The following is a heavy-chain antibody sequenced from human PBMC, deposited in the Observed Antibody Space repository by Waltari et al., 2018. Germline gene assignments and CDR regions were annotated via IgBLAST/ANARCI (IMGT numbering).Heavy chain of an antibody. CDR1: GFTVSSKY. V-gene: IGHV3-53*01. Sequence: EVQLVESGGGLIQPGGSLRLSFAASGFTVSSKYMSWVRQAPGKGLEWVSLIHSDGKTYYADSAKGRFTISRDNFKNTLYLQMNSLRAEDTAVYYCTSGWGFDPWGQGTLVTVSS. D-gene: IGHD6-19*01. CDR3: TSGWGFDP. J-gene: IGHJ5*02. CDR2: IHSDGKT.